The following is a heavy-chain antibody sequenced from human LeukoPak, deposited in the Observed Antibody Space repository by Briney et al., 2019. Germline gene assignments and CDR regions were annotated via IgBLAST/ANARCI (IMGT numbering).Heavy chain of an antibody. CDR3: ARAPGPLYDSSGYYYEDSYYFDY. V-gene: IGHV3-53*01. D-gene: IGHD3-22*01. CDR1: GFTVSSNC. J-gene: IGHJ4*02. Sequence: PGGSLRLSCAASGFTVSSNCMSWVRQAPGKGLEWVSVIYSGGSTYYADSVKGRFTISRDNSKNTLYLQMNSLRAEDTAVYYCARAPGPLYDSSGYYYEDSYYFDYWGQGTLVTVSS. CDR2: IYSGGST.